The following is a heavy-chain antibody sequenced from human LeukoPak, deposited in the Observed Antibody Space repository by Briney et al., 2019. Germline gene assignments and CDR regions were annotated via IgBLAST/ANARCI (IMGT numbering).Heavy chain of an antibody. CDR3: AKVGHDDLNSGTYRLAFDS. J-gene: IGHJ4*02. D-gene: IGHD1-26*01. V-gene: IGHV3-20*04. CDR1: GFIFADKG. CDR2: INWNGGSI. Sequence: GGSLRLSCTASGFIFADKGLNWVRQVPGKGLEWVSGINWNGGSIGYADSVKGRFTISRDNVKKSLYLQMNSLRAEDTALYYCAKVGHDDLNSGTYRLAFDSWGQGTLVTVSS.